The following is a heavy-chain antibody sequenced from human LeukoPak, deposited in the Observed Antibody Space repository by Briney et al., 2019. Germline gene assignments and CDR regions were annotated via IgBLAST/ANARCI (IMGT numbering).Heavy chain of an antibody. CDR2: IYYSGST. Sequence: PSETLSLTCTVSGGSISSGGYYWSWIRQHPGKGLEWIGYIYYSGSTYYNPSLKSRVTISVDTSKNQFSLKLSSVTAADTAVYYCARDEYCSGGSCYFDYWGQGTLVTVSS. CDR3: ARDEYCSGGSCYFDY. V-gene: IGHV4-31*03. J-gene: IGHJ4*02. CDR1: GGSISSGGYY. D-gene: IGHD2-15*01.